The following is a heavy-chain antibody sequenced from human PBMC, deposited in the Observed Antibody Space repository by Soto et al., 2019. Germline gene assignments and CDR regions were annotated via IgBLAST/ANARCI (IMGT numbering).Heavy chain of an antibody. D-gene: IGHD6-19*01. Sequence: AGGSLRLSCAASGFTFSSYGMHWVRQAPGKGLEWVAVISYDGSNKYYADSVKGRFTISRDNSKNTLYLQMNSLRAEDTAVYYCAKETKQWLVSGVAFDIWGQGTMVTVSS. V-gene: IGHV3-30*18. CDR1: GFTFSSYG. CDR3: AKETKQWLVSGVAFDI. CDR2: ISYDGSNK. J-gene: IGHJ3*02.